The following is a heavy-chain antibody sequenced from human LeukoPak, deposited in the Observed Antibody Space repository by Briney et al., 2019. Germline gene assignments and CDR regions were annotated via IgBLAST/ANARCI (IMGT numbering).Heavy chain of an antibody. D-gene: IGHD5-18*01. Sequence: KPSETLSLTCAVYGGSFSGYYWSWIRQPAGKGLEWIGRIYTSGSTNYNPSPKSRVTMSVDTSKNQFSLKLSSVTAADTAVYYCARDGSTAMVYYYYGMDVWGQGTTVTVSS. CDR2: IYTSGST. V-gene: IGHV4-4*07. CDR3: ARDGSTAMVYYYYGMDV. J-gene: IGHJ6*02. CDR1: GGSFSGYY.